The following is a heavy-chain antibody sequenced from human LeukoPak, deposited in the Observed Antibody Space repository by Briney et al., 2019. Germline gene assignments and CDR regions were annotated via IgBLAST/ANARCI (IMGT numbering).Heavy chain of an antibody. J-gene: IGHJ4*02. Sequence: GGSLRLSCAASGFTVSSSYMSWVRQAPGKGLEWVSVIYRGGSTYYADSVMGRLTISRDSSNNTLYLQMNSLRAEDAAVYFCTTWVGAHFDFWGQGTLVTVSS. V-gene: IGHV3-66*01. D-gene: IGHD1-26*01. CDR2: IYRGGST. CDR3: TTWVGAHFDF. CDR1: GFTVSSSY.